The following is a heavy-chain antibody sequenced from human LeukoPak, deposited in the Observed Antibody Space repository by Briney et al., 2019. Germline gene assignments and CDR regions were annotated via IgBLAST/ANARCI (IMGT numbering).Heavy chain of an antibody. V-gene: IGHV1-2*02. J-gene: IGHJ2*01. D-gene: IGHD1-1*01. Sequence: VSVKVSCKASGYTFTGYYMHWVRQAPGQGLEWMGWINPNSGGTNYAQKFQGRVTMTRDTSISTAYMELSRLRSDATALYYCARVHNKGFWYFDLWGRGTLVTVSS. CDR1: GYTFTGYY. CDR3: ARVHNKGFWYFDL. CDR2: INPNSGGT.